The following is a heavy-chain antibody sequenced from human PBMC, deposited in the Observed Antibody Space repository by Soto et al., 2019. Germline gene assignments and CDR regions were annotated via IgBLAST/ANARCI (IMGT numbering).Heavy chain of an antibody. CDR3: ARDPIFYYASSGYGGSYFDY. D-gene: IGHD3-22*01. CDR1: GASVTSDDYY. Sequence: RSLTCAVSGASVTSDDYYWSWIRQPPGKGLEWIGYIYHSGSTYYNPSLKSRVSISIDTSQNQFSLKLTSLTAADTAVYYCARDPIFYYASSGYGGSYFDYWGQGSRVTVSS. CDR2: IYHSGST. V-gene: IGHV4-30-4*01. J-gene: IGHJ4*02.